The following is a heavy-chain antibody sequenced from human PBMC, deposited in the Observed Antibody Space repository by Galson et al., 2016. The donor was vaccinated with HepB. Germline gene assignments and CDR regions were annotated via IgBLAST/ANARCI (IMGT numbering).Heavy chain of an antibody. D-gene: IGHD3-10*01. Sequence: SETLSLTCTVSSHSITTGYYWAWIRQPPGRGLEWIGSIYHGGSTDYNPSLNSRVTMSIDTSKNQFSLQLSSVTAADTAIYYCVRERAGMVRGLDGWGQGTLVTDSS. CDR3: VRERAGMVRGLDG. J-gene: IGHJ4*02. CDR1: SHSITTGYY. V-gene: IGHV4-38-2*02. CDR2: IYHGGST.